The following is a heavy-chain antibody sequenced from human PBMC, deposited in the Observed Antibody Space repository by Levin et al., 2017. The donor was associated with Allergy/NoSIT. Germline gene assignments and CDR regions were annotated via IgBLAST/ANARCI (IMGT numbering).Heavy chain of an antibody. CDR1: GYTFSGYY. CDR2: INPKSGDT. D-gene: IGHD1-26*01. CDR3: ARGTTSYYSWGVRFDY. J-gene: IGHJ4*02. Sequence: PGESLKISCKASGYTFSGYYLHWLRQAPGQGLEWMGWINPKSGDTNYAQKFQGRVTMTRDTSVSTAYMELNSLTFDDTALYYWARGTTSYYSWGVRFDYWGQGPRVTVSS. V-gene: IGHV1-2*02.